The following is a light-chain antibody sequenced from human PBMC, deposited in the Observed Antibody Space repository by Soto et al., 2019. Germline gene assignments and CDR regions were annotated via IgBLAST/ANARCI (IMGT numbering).Light chain of an antibody. Sequence: EIVLTQSPATLSLSPGERATLSCRASQSVSSSFSAWHQQTPGQAPSLLIYGASSRATVIPDRFGGSGSGKDFTLTISRLEADDVAVYYYQQYGSSPLTFGGGTQVEIK. CDR2: GAS. CDR1: QSVSSSF. CDR3: QQYGSSPLT. J-gene: IGKJ4*01. V-gene: IGKV3-20*01.